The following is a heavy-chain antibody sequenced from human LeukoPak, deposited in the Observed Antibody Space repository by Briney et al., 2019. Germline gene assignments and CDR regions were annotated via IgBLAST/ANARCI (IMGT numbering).Heavy chain of an antibody. J-gene: IGHJ4*02. CDR2: ISAYNGNT. Sequence: GASVKVSCKASGYTFTSYGISWVRQAPGQGLEWMGWISAYNGNTNYTQKVQGRVNMNTDKSTSTDYMERRRLRSDDAAVYYCAREGSITMVRGVINYWGQGTLVTVSS. CDR3: AREGSITMVRGVINY. D-gene: IGHD3-10*01. V-gene: IGHV1-18*01. CDR1: GYTFTSYG.